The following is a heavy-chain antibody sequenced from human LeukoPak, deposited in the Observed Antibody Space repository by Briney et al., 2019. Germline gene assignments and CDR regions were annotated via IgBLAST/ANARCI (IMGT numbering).Heavy chain of an antibody. CDR3: ARDFFALLDYYDSSGYYPGSMDV. CDR2: ISAYNGNT. D-gene: IGHD3-22*01. Sequence: ASVKVPCKASGYTFTSYGISWVRQAPGQGLEWMGWISAYNGNTNYAQKLQGRVTMTTDTSTSTAYMELRSLRSDDTAVYYCARDFFALLDYYDSSGYYPGSMDVWGKGTTVTVSS. V-gene: IGHV1-18*01. J-gene: IGHJ6*03. CDR1: GYTFTSYG.